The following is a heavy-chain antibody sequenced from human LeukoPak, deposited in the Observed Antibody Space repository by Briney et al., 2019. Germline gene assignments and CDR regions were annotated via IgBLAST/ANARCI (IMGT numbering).Heavy chain of an antibody. CDR3: ARDFSVGADGYNRDALDI. CDR2: IKQDGSEK. D-gene: IGHD5-24*01. CDR1: GFTFTNNF. Sequence: GGSLRLSCAASGFTFTNNFMSWVRQVPGKGLEWVANIKQDGSEKTYADSVRGRFTIFRDNAKDSVYLQLNSLRAEDTAVYYCARDFSVGADGYNRDALDIWGQGTMVTVSS. V-gene: IGHV3-7*01. J-gene: IGHJ3*02.